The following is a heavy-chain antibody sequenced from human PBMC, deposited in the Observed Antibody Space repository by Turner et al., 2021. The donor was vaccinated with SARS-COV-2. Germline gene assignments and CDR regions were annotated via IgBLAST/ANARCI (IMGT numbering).Heavy chain of an antibody. CDR2: ITAYNGNT. CDR3: ARLGGGDRPGDY. CDR1: GYTFTSYG. J-gene: IGHJ4*02. Sequence: QVQLVQSGAVVKKPGASVKVSFKASGYTFTSYGISWVRQAPGQGLEWMGWITAYNGNTHYPQNLQGRVTMTTDTSTSTAYMELRSLRSDDTAVYYCARLGGGDRPGDYWGQGTLVTVSS. V-gene: IGHV1-18*01. D-gene: IGHD2-21*02.